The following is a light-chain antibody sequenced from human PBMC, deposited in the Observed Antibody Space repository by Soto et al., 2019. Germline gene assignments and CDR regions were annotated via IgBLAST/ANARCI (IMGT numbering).Light chain of an antibody. CDR3: HSFDTNLRGSV. V-gene: IGLV1-40*01. CDR1: SSNIGAGYD. Sequence: QSVLTQPPSVSGAPGQRVTISCSGTSSNIGAGYDVHWYHQLPGTATKLLIFGNNNRPSGVPARFSASRSGTSASLAITGLQAEDEADYYCHSFDTNLRGSVFGGGTKLTVL. J-gene: IGLJ3*02. CDR2: GNN.